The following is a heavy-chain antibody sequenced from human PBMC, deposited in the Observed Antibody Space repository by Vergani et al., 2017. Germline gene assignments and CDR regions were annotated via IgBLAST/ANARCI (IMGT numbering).Heavy chain of an antibody. J-gene: IGHJ4*02. CDR1: GGSISSGSYY. D-gene: IGHD2-15*01. CDR3: ARERSYCSGGSCYPSDSYFDY. Sequence: PGLVKPSQTLSLTCTVSGGSISSGSYYWSWIRQPAGKGLEWIGRIYTSGSTNYNPSLKSRVTISVDTSKNQFSLKLGSVTAADTAVYYCARERSYCSGGSCYPSDSYFDYWGQGTLVTVSS. V-gene: IGHV4-61*02. CDR2: IYTSGST.